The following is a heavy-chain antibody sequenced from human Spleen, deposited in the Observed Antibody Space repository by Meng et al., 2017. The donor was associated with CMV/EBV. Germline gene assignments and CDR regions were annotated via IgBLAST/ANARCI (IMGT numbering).Heavy chain of an antibody. CDR1: GGSVSSGSYY. D-gene: IGHD3-10*01. Sequence: ETLSLTCTVSGGSVSSGSYYWSWIRQPPGKGLEWVSAISGSGGSTYYADSVKGRFTISRDNSKNTLYLQMNSLRTEDTAVYYCAKGGDDYYAYHFDSWGQGSLVTVSS. V-gene: IGHV3-23*01. CDR3: AKGGDDYYAYHFDS. J-gene: IGHJ4*02. CDR2: ISGSGGST.